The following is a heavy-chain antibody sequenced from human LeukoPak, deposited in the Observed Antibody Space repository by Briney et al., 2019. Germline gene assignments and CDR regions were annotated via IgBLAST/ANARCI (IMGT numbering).Heavy chain of an antibody. CDR1: GGSFSGYY. V-gene: IGHV4-34*01. CDR2: INHSGST. CDR3: ARGAGPPWFDP. D-gene: IGHD6-19*01. Sequence: SETLSLTCAVYGGSFSGYYWSWIRQPPGKGLEWIGEINHSGSTNYNPSLKSRVTISIDTSRNQFSMNLNSVTAADTAVYYCARGAGPPWFDPWGQGTLVTVSS. J-gene: IGHJ5*02.